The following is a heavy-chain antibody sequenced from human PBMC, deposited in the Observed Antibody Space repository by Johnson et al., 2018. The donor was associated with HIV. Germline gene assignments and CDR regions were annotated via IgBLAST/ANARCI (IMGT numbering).Heavy chain of an antibody. Sequence: QVQLVESGGGVVQPGRSLRLSCAASGFTFSSYAMHWVRQAPGKGLEWVAVISYAGSNKYYADSVKGRFTISRDNSKNTLYLQMNSLRAEDTAVYYCARELTYYYGSGSYPSGLDAFDIWGQGTMVTVSS. D-gene: IGHD3-10*01. J-gene: IGHJ3*02. CDR3: ARELTYYYGSGSYPSGLDAFDI. CDR2: ISYAGSNK. V-gene: IGHV3-30*04. CDR1: GFTFSSYA.